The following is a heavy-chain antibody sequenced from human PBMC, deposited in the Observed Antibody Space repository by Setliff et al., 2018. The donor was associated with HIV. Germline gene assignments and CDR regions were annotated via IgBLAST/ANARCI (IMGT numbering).Heavy chain of an antibody. D-gene: IGHD1-26*01. CDR2: MMTIFSTT. CDR1: GYTFINYG. J-gene: IGHJ3*01. CDR3: ATEGAGGSYQRASALDV. V-gene: IGHV1-69*05. Sequence: ASVKVSCKPSGYTFINYGITWVRQAPGQGLEWMGGMMTIFSTTNYARKFQGRVTITTDESTGTAYMELSNLRSEDTAVYYCATEGAGGSYQRASALDVWGQGTMVTVSS.